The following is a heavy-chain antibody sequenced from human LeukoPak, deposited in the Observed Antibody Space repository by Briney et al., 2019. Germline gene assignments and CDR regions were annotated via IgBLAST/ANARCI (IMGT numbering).Heavy chain of an antibody. V-gene: IGHV4-30-2*01. CDR3: ARAWGCYYDSSGSAGYYYYGMDV. CDR2: IYHSGST. CDR1: GGSISSGGYS. D-gene: IGHD3-22*01. J-gene: IGHJ6*02. Sequence: SQTLSLTCAVSGGSISSGGYSWSWIRQPPGKGLEWIGYIYHSGSTYYNPSLKSRVTISVDRSKNQFSLKLSSVTAADTAVYYCARAWGCYYDSSGSAGYYYYGMDVWGQGTTVTVSS.